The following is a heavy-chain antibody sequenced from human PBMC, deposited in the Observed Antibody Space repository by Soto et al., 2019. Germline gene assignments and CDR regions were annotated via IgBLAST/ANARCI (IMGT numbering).Heavy chain of an antibody. Sequence: GASVKVSCKASGYTFTSYAMNWVRQAPGQRLEWMGGIIPMFGTANYAQRFQDRVTITADESTNTVYMELSSLRSEDTAVYFCASGIQLWLRRINNGYSGWGQGTLVTVSS. CDR3: ASGIQLWLRRINNGYSG. CDR2: IIPMFGTA. D-gene: IGHD5-18*01. V-gene: IGHV1-69*13. CDR1: GYTFTSYA. J-gene: IGHJ4*02.